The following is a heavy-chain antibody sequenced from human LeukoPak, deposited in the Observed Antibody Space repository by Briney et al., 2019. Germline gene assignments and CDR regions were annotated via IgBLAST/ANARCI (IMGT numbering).Heavy chain of an antibody. D-gene: IGHD6-19*01. CDR2: IYYSGST. J-gene: IGHJ4*02. CDR3: ARDSSGWTVEYFDY. Sequence: SETLSLTCTVSGGSISSYYWSWIRQPPGKGLEWIGYIYYSGSTNYNPSLKSRVTISVDTSKNQFSLKLSSVTAADTAVYYCARDSSGWTVEYFDYWGQGTLVTVSS. CDR1: GGSISSYY. V-gene: IGHV4-59*01.